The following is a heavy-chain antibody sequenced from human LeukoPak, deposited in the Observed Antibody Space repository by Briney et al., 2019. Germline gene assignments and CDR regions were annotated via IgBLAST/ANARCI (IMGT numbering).Heavy chain of an antibody. D-gene: IGHD2-2*01. V-gene: IGHV1-18*01. CDR2: ISAYNGNT. CDR1: GYTFTSYG. CDR3: ARDEGEPGYCSSTSCYESDY. Sequence: ASVKVSCKASGYTFTSYGISWVRQAPGQGLEWMGWISAYNGNTNYAQKLQGRVTMTTDTSTSTAYMELRSLRSDDTAVYYCARDEGEPGYCSSTSCYESDYWGQGTLVTVSS. J-gene: IGHJ4*02.